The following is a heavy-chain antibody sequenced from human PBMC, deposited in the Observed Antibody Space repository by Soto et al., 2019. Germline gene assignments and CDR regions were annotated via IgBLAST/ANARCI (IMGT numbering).Heavy chain of an antibody. V-gene: IGHV1-69*01. J-gene: IGHJ4*02. CDR2: IIPIFGTA. Sequence: QVQLVQSGAEVKKPGSSVKVSCKASGGTFSSYAISWVRQAPGQGLEWMGGIIPIFGTANYAQKFQGRVTITADESTSTAYMELSSLRSEDTAVYYCARQGSIPGSIKLRGQYSSPSQFDYWGQGTLVTVSS. CDR1: GGTFSSYA. CDR3: ARQGSIPGSIKLRGQYSSPSQFDY. D-gene: IGHD6-6*01.